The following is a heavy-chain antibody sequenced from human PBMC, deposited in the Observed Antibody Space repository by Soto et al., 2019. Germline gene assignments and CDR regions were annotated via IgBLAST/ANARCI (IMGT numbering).Heavy chain of an antibody. J-gene: IGHJ6*02. D-gene: IGHD3-10*01. V-gene: IGHV4-59*08. CDR3: ARQGFGPLHGLVDV. CDR1: GGSISSYY. Sequence: QVQLQESGPGLVKPSETLSLSCTVSGGSISSYYWSWFRQSPGKRMEWIGYVHHSWGSSYNPSLQRRVAISLDTSKTQFSLKATSVTATDTAVYYCARQGFGPLHGLVDVWGQGTTVIVSS. CDR2: VHHSWGS.